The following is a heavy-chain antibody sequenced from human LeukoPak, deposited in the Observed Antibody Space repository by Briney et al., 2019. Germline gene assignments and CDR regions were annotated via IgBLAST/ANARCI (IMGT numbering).Heavy chain of an antibody. Sequence: GGSLRLSCAASGFTFSSYAMSWVRQAPGKGLEWVSAISGSGGSTYYADSVKGRCTISRDNSKNTLYLQMNSLRAEDTAVYYCAKDLYYYYYMDVWGKGTTVTVSS. CDR2: ISGSGGST. CDR1: GFTFSSYA. V-gene: IGHV3-23*01. J-gene: IGHJ6*03. CDR3: AKDLYYYYYMDV.